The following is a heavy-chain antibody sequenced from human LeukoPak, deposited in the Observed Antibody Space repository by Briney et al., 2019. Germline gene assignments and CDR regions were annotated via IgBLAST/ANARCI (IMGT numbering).Heavy chain of an antibody. D-gene: IGHD1-26*01. V-gene: IGHV1-18*01. CDR3: AREVIGGIAVSNDY. J-gene: IGHJ4*02. CDR1: GDTFTSYS. CDR2: ISALNGNT. Sequence: ASVKVSCKASGDTFTSYSISWVRQAPGQGLEWMGWISALNGNTNYAQKLQGRVTMTTDTSTSTAYMELRSLRSDDTAVYYCAREVIGGIAVSNDYWGQGTLVTVSS.